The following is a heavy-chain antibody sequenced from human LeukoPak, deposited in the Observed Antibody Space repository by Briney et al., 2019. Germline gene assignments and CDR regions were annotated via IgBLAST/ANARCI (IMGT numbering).Heavy chain of an antibody. V-gene: IGHV1-2*04. CDR3: ARDLGRFGELSLAYGMDV. CDR1: GYTFTGYY. J-gene: IGHJ6*02. CDR2: INPNSDGT. Sequence: GASVKVSCKASGYTFTGYYMHWVRQAPGQGLEWMGWINPNSDGTNYAQKFQGWVTMTRDTSISTAYMELSRLRSDDTAVYYCARDLGRFGELSLAYGMDVWGQGTTVTVSS. D-gene: IGHD3-10*01.